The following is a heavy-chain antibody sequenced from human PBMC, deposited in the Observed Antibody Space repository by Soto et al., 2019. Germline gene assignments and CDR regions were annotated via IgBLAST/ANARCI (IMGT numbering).Heavy chain of an antibody. CDR2: TSAYNGNT. CDR1: GYTFTNYG. J-gene: IGHJ4*02. D-gene: IGHD3-22*01. CDR3: ARDYYNRAKFDY. Sequence: QVQLVQSGGEVKRPGASVKVSCKTSGYTFTNYGISWVRQAPGRGLEWLGWTSAYNGNTNYAQKFQDRVTMTTATSPCTVYMELRSLRSDDTAVYYCARDYYNRAKFDYWGQGALVTVSS. V-gene: IGHV1-18*01.